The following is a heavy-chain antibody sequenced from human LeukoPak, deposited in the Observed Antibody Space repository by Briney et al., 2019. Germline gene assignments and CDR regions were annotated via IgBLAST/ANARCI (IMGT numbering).Heavy chain of an antibody. CDR2: ISSSSSYI. CDR3: AKDRGGPYYYGMDV. CDR1: GFTFSSYS. Sequence: GGSLRLSCAASGFTFSSYSMNWVRQAPGKGLEWVSSISSSSSYIYYADSVKGRFTISRDNAKNSLYLQMNSLRAEDTAVYYCAKDRGGPYYYGMDVWGQGTTVTVSS. J-gene: IGHJ6*02. D-gene: IGHD3-16*01. V-gene: IGHV3-21*04.